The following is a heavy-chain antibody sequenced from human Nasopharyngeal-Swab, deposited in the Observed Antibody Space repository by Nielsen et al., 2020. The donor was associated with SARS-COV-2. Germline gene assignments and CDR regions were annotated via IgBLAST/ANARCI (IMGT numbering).Heavy chain of an antibody. CDR3: ARQIPEIRYYYYYMDV. J-gene: IGHJ6*03. CDR2: IYYSGST. V-gene: IGHV4-39*01. Sequence: WIRQPPGKGLEWIGSIYYSGSTYYNPSLKSRVTISVDTSKNQFSLKLSSVTAADTAVHYCARQIPEIRYYYYYMDVWGKGTTVTVSS. D-gene: IGHD1-14*01.